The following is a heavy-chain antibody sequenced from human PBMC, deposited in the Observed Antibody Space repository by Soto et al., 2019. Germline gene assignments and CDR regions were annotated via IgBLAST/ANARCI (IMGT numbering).Heavy chain of an antibody. J-gene: IGHJ6*02. CDR3: ARAPEGYCSSTSCYLVPYYYYGMDV. V-gene: IGHV1-18*01. D-gene: IGHD2-2*01. CDR1: GYTFTSYG. CDR2: ISAYNGNT. Sequence: QVQLVQSGAEVKKPGASVKVSCKASGYTFTSYGISWVRQAPGQGLEWMGWISAYNGNTNYAQKLQGRVTMTTDTSTSTAYMELRGLRSDDTAVYYCARAPEGYCSSTSCYLVPYYYYGMDVWGQGTTVTVSS.